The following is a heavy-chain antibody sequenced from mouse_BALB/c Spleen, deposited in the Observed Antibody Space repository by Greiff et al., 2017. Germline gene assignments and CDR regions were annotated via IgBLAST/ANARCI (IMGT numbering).Heavy chain of an antibody. CDR1: GFTFSDYG. V-gene: IGHV5-15*02. CDR2: ISNLAYSI. Sequence: EVQVVESGGGLVQPGGSRKLSCAASGFTFSDYGMAWVRQAPGKGPEWVAFISNLAYSIYYADTVTGRFTISRENAKNTLYLEMSSLRSEDTAMYYCARDTNSGSSYGWYFDVWGAGTTVTVSS. D-gene: IGHD1-1*01. CDR3: ARDTNSGSSYGWYFDV. J-gene: IGHJ1*01.